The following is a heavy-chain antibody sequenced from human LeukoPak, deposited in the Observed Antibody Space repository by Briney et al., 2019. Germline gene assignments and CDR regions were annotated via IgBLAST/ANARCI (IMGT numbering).Heavy chain of an antibody. Sequence: GGSLRLSCAASGFTVSSNYMSWVRQAPGKGLEWVSVIYSGGSTYYADSVKGRFTISRDNSKNTMYLQMISLRAEDTAVYYCAKDYRRTYYDILTGYFAQGHFDYWGQGTLVTVSS. CDR1: GFTVSSNY. CDR2: IYSGGST. CDR3: AKDYRRTYYDILTGYFAQGHFDY. J-gene: IGHJ4*02. V-gene: IGHV3-53*01. D-gene: IGHD3-9*01.